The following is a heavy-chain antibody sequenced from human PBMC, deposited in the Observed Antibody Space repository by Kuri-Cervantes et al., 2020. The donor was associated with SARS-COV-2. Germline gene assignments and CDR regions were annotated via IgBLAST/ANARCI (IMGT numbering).Heavy chain of an antibody. D-gene: IGHD2-21*01. CDR2: IYYNGNT. CDR3: AMSSDWNPLWYFDL. Sequence: SETLSLTCTVSGGSISSYYWSWIRQPAGKGLEWIGYIYYNGNTNYNPSLKSRVTISVDTSKNQFSLNLKSVTAADTAIYYCAMSSDWNPLWYFDLWGRGTLVTVSS. J-gene: IGHJ2*01. CDR1: GGSISSYY. V-gene: IGHV4-59*08.